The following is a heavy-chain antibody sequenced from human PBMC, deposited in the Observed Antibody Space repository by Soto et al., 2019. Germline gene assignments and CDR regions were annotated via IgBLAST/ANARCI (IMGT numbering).Heavy chain of an antibody. D-gene: IGHD3-22*01. Sequence: GGSLRLSCAASGFTVSSNYMSWVRLAPGKGLEWVAVINSVGSTYYADSVKGRFTISRNNFKNTLYLQMNSLRAEDTAIYYCARDRLRGYDSSGFYSWGQGTMVTVSS. V-gene: IGHV3-53*01. CDR1: GFTVSSNY. CDR2: INSVGST. J-gene: IGHJ4*02. CDR3: ARDRLRGYDSSGFYS.